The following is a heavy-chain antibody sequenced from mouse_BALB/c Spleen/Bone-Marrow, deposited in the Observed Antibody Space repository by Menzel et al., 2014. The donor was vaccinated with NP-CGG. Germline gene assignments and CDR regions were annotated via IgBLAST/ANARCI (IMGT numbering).Heavy chain of an antibody. J-gene: IGHJ3*01. CDR3: ARGGYDGAWFAY. CDR1: GYTFXTYY. CDR2: IYPGNVNT. D-gene: IGHD2-14*01. Sequence: QVQLKESGPELVKPGASVRISYKASGYTFXTYYIHWVKQRPGQGLEWIGWIYPGNVNTNYSEKFKGKATLTADKSSSTAYMQLSSLTSEDSAVYFCARGGYDGAWFAYWGQGTLVTVSA. V-gene: IGHV1S56*01.